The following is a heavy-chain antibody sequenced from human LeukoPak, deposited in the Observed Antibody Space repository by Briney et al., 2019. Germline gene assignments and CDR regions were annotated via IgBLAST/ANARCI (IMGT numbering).Heavy chain of an antibody. V-gene: IGHV1-2*02. Sequence: ASVKVSCKASGYTFTGYYMHWVRQAPGQGLEWMGWINPNSGGTNYAQKFQGRVTMTRDTSISTAYMELSRLRSDDTAVYYCAREGRPAAAEPGEDNWFDPWGQGTPVTVSS. J-gene: IGHJ5*02. D-gene: IGHD6-13*01. CDR2: INPNSGGT. CDR1: GYTFTGYY. CDR3: AREGRPAAAEPGEDNWFDP.